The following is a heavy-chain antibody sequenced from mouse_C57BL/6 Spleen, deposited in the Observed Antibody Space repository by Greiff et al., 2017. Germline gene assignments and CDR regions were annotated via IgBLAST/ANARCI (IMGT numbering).Heavy chain of an antibody. CDR2: ISSGSSTI. Sequence: EVNLVESGGGLVKPGGSLKLSCAASGFTFSDYGMHWVRQAPEKGLEWVAYISSGSSTIYYADTVKGRFTISRDNAKNTLFLQMTSLRSEDTAMYYCARGGLLPYFDVWGTGTTVTVSS. CDR3: ARGGLLPYFDV. CDR1: GFTFSDYG. J-gene: IGHJ1*03. V-gene: IGHV5-17*01. D-gene: IGHD2-3*01.